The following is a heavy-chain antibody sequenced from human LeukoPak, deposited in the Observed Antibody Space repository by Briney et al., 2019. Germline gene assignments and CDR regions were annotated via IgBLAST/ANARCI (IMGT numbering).Heavy chain of an antibody. Sequence: ASQTLSLTCTVSGGSISSGSYYWSWIRQPAGKGLEWIGRIYTSGSTNYNPSLKSRVTISVDTSKNQFSLKLSSVTAADTAAYYCARSYYGSGSVYYYYGMDVWGQGTTVTVSS. J-gene: IGHJ6*02. V-gene: IGHV4-61*02. D-gene: IGHD3-10*01. CDR3: ARSYYGSGSVYYYYGMDV. CDR2: IYTSGST. CDR1: GGSISSGSYY.